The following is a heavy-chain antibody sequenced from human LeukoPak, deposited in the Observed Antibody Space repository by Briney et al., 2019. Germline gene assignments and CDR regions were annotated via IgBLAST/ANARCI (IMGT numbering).Heavy chain of an antibody. CDR2: IGIAGNT. CDR3: AREGSLSSSDAFDI. Sequence: GGSLRLSCAASGFTSSNYEMHWVRLVLGKGLEWVSAIGIAGNTFYAGSVKGRFTISRENAKNSFHLQMNSLGAGDTAVYYCAREGSLSSSDAFDIWGQGTMVTVSS. V-gene: IGHV3-13*01. D-gene: IGHD6-6*01. J-gene: IGHJ3*02. CDR1: GFTSSNYE.